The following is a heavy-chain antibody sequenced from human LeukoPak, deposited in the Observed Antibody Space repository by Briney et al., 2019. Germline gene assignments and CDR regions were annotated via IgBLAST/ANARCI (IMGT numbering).Heavy chain of an antibody. CDR1: GGSFRGYY. V-gene: IGHV4-34*01. D-gene: IGHD3-16*01. Sequence: PSETLSLTCAVSGGSFRGYYWSWVPQPPGRGLEWMGEITHSGSTNYNPSLKSRATIPVDTSKKQSPPKLSSMAVEHTALVYIARGGVFDYWGQGTLVTVSP. CDR3: ARGGVFDY. CDR2: ITHSGST. J-gene: IGHJ4*02.